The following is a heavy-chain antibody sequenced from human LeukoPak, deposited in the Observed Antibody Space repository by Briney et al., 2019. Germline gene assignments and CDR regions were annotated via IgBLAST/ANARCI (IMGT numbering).Heavy chain of an antibody. D-gene: IGHD1-7*01. CDR1: GFTFSSYA. Sequence: GGSLRLSCAASGFTFSSYAMSWVRQAPGKGLEWVSAISGSGGSTYYADSVKGRFTISRDNSKNTLYLQMNSLRAEDTAVYYCARDPAGELELRGYFDYWGQGTLVTVSS. J-gene: IGHJ4*02. V-gene: IGHV3-23*01. CDR3: ARDPAGELELRGYFDY. CDR2: ISGSGGST.